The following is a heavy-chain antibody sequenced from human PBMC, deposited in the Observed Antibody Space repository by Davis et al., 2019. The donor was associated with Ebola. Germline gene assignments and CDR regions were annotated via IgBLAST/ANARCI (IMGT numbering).Heavy chain of an antibody. D-gene: IGHD6-6*01. CDR3: ARDRSRAAARRWFDP. V-gene: IGHV4-30-4*01. CDR2: IYYSGST. CDR1: GGSISSGDYY. J-gene: IGHJ5*02. Sequence: MPSETLSLTCTVSGGSISSGDYYWSWIRQPPGKGLEWIGYIYYSGSTYYNPSLKSRVTISVDTSKNQFSLKLSSVTAADTAVYYCARDRSRAAARRWFDPWGQGTLVTVSS.